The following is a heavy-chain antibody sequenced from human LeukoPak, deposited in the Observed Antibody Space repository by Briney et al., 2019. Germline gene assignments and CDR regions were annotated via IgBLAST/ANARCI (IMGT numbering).Heavy chain of an antibody. D-gene: IGHD2-2*01. Sequence: GASVKVSCKTSGYTFTSYGISWVRQAPGQGLEWMGIINPSGGSTSYAQKFQGRVTMTRDTSTSTVYMELSSLRSEDTAVYYCARRYCSSTSCLNYFDYWGQGTLVTVSS. CDR1: GYTFTSYG. CDR2: INPSGGST. J-gene: IGHJ4*02. V-gene: IGHV1-46*01. CDR3: ARRYCSSTSCLNYFDY.